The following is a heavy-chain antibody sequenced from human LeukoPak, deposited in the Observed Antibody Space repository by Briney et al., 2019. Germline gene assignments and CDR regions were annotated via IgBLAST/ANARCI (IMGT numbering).Heavy chain of an antibody. D-gene: IGHD6-6*01. CDR3: TSSYSSSSYFSFDYYYYYMDV. CDR1: GVTFNNYD. J-gene: IGHJ6*03. V-gene: IGHV3-30*02. Sequence: PGGSLRLSCAASGVTFNNYDMHWVRQGPGKGLEWVAFIRSVGSNKYYADSVKGRFSISRDNSKNTLYLQMNSLRTEDTAVYYYTSSYSSSSYFSFDYYYYYMDVWGKGTTVTVSS. CDR2: IRSVGSNK.